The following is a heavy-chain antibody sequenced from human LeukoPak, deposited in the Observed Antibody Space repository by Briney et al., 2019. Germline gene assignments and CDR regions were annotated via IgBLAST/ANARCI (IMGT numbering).Heavy chain of an antibody. J-gene: IGHJ6*03. CDR3: ARDFRDYYYYMDV. Sequence: ASVKVSCKASGYTFTSYYMHWVRQAPGQGLEWMGWINPNSGGTNYAQKFQGRVTMTRDTSISTAYMELSRLRSDDTAVYYCARDFRDYYYYMDVWGKGTTVTISS. V-gene: IGHV1-2*02. CDR1: GYTFTSYY. CDR2: INPNSGGT.